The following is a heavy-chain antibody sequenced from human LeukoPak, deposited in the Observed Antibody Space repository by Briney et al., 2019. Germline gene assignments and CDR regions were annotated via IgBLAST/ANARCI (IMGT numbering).Heavy chain of an antibody. D-gene: IGHD2-2*01. CDR1: GGSISSYY. J-gene: IGHJ5*02. CDR2: IYYSGST. CDR3: ARLEVVPAASNNWFDP. V-gene: IGHV4-59*08. Sequence: EPSETLSLTCTVSGGSISSYYWSWIRQHPGKGLEWIGYIYYSGSTNYNPSLKSRVTISVDTSKNQFSLKLSSVTAADTAVYYCARLEVVPAASNNWFDPWGQGTLVTVSS.